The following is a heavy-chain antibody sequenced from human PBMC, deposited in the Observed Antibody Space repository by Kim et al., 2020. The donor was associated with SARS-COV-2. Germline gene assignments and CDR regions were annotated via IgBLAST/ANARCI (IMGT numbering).Heavy chain of an antibody. CDR2: IDPNTRKP. V-gene: IGHV7-4-1*02. J-gene: IGHJ4*02. Sequence: ASVKVSCKASGYTFSSHGINWVRQAPGQGLEWMGWIDPNTRKPTYAQGFTGQFVFSLDTSVSTAYLRINSLKAEDTAVYYCAKGARTGYYDFWGQGTLVTVSS. D-gene: IGHD3-9*01. CDR3: AKGARTGYYDF. CDR1: GYTFSSHG.